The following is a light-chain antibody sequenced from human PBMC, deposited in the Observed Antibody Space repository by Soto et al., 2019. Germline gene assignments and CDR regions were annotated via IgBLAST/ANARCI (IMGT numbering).Light chain of an antibody. CDR1: ESIGNY. V-gene: IGKV3-11*01. J-gene: IGKJ4*01. CDR2: DAS. CDR3: QWRSDWPPRLT. Sequence: EVVLTQSPATLSLSPGERATLSCRASESIGNYLAGYQQKLGQAPKLLIYDASHRAIGIPGRFSGDGSGTDFTLTISSLVPEDFAVYYCQWRSDWPPRLTFGGGTKVEI.